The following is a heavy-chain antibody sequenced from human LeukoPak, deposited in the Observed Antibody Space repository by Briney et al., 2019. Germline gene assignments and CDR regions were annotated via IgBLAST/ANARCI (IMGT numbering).Heavy chain of an antibody. D-gene: IGHD3-22*01. CDR2: IYHSGST. J-gene: IGHJ4*02. CDR1: GGSISSSNW. V-gene: IGHV4-4*02. Sequence: SGTLSLTCAVSGGSISSSNWWSWVRQPPGKRLEWIGEIYHSGSTNYNPSLKSRVTISVDKSKNQFSLKLSSVTAADTAVYYCARDQYDSSGYFLGNDYWGQGILVTVSS. CDR3: ARDQYDSSGYFLGNDY.